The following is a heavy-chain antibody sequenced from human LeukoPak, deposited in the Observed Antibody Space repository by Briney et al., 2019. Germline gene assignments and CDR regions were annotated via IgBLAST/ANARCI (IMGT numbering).Heavy chain of an antibody. D-gene: IGHD6-19*01. Sequence: GGSLRLSCAAPGFTFSSYAMHWVRRAPGKGLEWVAVISYDGSNKYYADSVKGRFTISRDNSKNTLYLQMNSPRAEDTAVYYCARAGAVAGTPDYWGQGTLVTVSS. CDR3: ARAGAVAGTPDY. J-gene: IGHJ4*02. CDR2: ISYDGSNK. CDR1: GFTFSSYA. V-gene: IGHV3-30*04.